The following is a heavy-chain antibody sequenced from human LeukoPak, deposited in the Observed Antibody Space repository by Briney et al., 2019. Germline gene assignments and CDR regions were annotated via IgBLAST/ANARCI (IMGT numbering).Heavy chain of an antibody. CDR3: ASSGVGYYDSSGYYLFDY. CDR1: GFTFSSYS. CDR2: ISSSSSYI. V-gene: IGHV3-21*01. Sequence: PGGSPRLSCAASGFTFSSYSMNWVRQAPGKGLEWVSSISSSSSYIYYADSVKGRFTISRDNAKNSLYLQMNSLRAEDTAVYYCASSGVGYYDSSGYYLFDYWGQGTLVTVSS. J-gene: IGHJ4*02. D-gene: IGHD3-22*01.